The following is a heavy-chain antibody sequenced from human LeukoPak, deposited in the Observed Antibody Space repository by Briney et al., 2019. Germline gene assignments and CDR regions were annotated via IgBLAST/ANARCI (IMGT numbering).Heavy chain of an antibody. CDR2: IYTSGST. V-gene: IGHV4-4*07. CDR1: GGSISSYY. Sequence: SETLSLTCTVSGGSISSYYWSWIRQPAGKGLEWIGRIYTSGSTNYNPSLKSRVTMSVDTSKNQFSLKLSSVTAADTAVYYCARYHPNLLRNYFDYWGQGTPVTVSS. D-gene: IGHD2-15*01. CDR3: ARYHPNLLRNYFDY. J-gene: IGHJ4*02.